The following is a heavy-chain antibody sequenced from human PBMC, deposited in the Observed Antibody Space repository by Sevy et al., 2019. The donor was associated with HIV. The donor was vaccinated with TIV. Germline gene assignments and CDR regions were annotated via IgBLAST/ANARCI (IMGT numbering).Heavy chain of an antibody. D-gene: IGHD6-6*01. V-gene: IGHV3-21*01. CDR3: ARAPLVYHNTKYRSSSAVDY. CDR1: GFTFSSYS. CDR2: ISSSSSYI. Sequence: GGSLRLSCAASGFTFSSYSMNWVRQAPGKGLEWVSSISSSSSYIYYADSVKGRITISRDNAKNSLYLQMNSLRAEDTAVYYCARAPLVYHNTKYRSSSAVDYWGQGTLVTVSS. J-gene: IGHJ4*02.